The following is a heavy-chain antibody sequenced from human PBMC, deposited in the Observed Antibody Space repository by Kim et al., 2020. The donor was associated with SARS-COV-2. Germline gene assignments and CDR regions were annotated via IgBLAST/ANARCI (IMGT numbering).Heavy chain of an antibody. V-gene: IGHV3-15*01. CDR1: GFTFSNAW. D-gene: IGHD1-26*01. J-gene: IGHJ6*02. Sequence: GGSLRLSCAASGFTFSNAWMSWVRQAPGKGLEWVGRIKSKTDGGTTDYAAPVKGRFTISRDDSKNTLYLQMNSLKTEDTAVYYCTTAPTTFYYYGMDVWGQGTTVTVSS. CDR3: TTAPTTFYYYGMDV. CDR2: IKSKTDGGTT.